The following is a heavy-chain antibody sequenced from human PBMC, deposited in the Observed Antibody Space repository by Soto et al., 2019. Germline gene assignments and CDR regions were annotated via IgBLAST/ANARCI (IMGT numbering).Heavy chain of an antibody. V-gene: IGHV4-59*01. CDR2: IYYSGST. Sequence: SETLSLTCTVSGGSISSYYWSWIRQPPGKGLEWIGYIYYSGSTNYNPSLKSRVTISVDTSKNQFSLKLSSVTAADTAVYYCARKYCSGGSCYNWFDPWGQGTLVTVS. CDR1: GGSISSYY. J-gene: IGHJ5*02. D-gene: IGHD2-15*01. CDR3: ARKYCSGGSCYNWFDP.